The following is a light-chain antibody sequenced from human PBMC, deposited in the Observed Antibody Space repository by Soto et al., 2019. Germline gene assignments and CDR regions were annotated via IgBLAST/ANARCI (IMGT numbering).Light chain of an antibody. J-gene: IGKJ2*01. CDR1: QTISNY. V-gene: IGKV1-39*01. CDR3: QQSYSTPYT. Sequence: DIQMTQSPSSLSASVGDRVTITCRASQTISNYLNWYQQKPGKAPKLLIYAASSLQSGVPSRFSGSGSGTDFTLTISSLQLEDFATYYGQQSYSTPYTFGQGTKLEIK. CDR2: AAS.